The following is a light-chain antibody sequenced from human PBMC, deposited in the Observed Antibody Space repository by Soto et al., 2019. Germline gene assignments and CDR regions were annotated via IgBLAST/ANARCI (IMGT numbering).Light chain of an antibody. J-gene: IGKJ2*01. Sequence: DIQLTQSPSSVSASVGDRVTITCRASQGINSGLAWYQQKPGKAPTLLIYAASSLQGAVPSRFSGRGSETDFTLSSSSLQPEDFATYYCQQSNSFPYTFGQGTKLEIK. CDR2: AAS. CDR1: QGINSG. CDR3: QQSNSFPYT. V-gene: IGKV1D-12*01.